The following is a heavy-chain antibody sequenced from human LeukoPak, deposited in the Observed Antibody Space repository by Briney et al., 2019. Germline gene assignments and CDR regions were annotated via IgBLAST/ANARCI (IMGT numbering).Heavy chain of an antibody. CDR1: GFTFSIYG. V-gene: IGHV3-23*01. CDR3: AKDRGGSYPNWFDP. Sequence: PGGSLRLSCAVSGFTFSIYGMTWVRQAPGKWLEWVSAICGSGCGGTTYYADSVKGRFTVSRDNSKNTLYLQMNSLTAEDTAVYYCAKDRGGSYPNWFDPWGQGTLVTVSS. D-gene: IGHD1-26*01. J-gene: IGHJ5*02. CDR2: ICGSGCGGTT.